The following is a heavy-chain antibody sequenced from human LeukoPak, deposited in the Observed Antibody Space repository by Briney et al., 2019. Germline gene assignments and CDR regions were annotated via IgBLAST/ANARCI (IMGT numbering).Heavy chain of an antibody. D-gene: IGHD6-19*01. CDR2: FDPEDGET. V-gene: IGHV1-24*01. CDR1: GYTLTELS. CDR3: ATVSSSGWFNFDY. J-gene: IGHJ4*02. Sequence: ASVKVSCKVSGYTLTELSMHWVRQAPGKGLEWMGGFDPEDGETIYAQKFQGRVTVTEDTSTDTAYMELSSLRSEDTAVYYCATVSSSGWFNFDYWGQGTLVTVSS.